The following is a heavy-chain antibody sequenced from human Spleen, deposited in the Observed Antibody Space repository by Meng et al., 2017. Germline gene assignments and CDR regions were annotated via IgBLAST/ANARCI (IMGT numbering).Heavy chain of an antibody. CDR3: AREKQAAEFDY. CDR1: GVSMGDSY. V-gene: IGHV4-4*07. CDR2: MYISGSY. Sequence: GSLRLSCTVSGVSMGDSYWSWIRQPAGKGLEWLGRMYISGSYNYNPSLKGRVTMSVDESRNQVSLMLTSVTAADTAVYYCAREKQAAEFDYWGQGILVTVSS. D-gene: IGHD6-13*01. J-gene: IGHJ4*02.